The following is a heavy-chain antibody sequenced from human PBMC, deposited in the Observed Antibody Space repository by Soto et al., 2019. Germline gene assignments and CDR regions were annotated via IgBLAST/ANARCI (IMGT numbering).Heavy chain of an antibody. CDR2: INTYNGKT. CDR3: ARDIEYCSGGSCYFIRFDP. Sequence: GASVKVSCKTSGYIFTSYGIGWARQAPGQGLEWMGWINTYNGKTNYAQNLQGRVTLTTDTSTSTAYMELRSLRSNDTAIYYCARDIEYCSGGSCYFIRFDPWGQGTLVTVSS. D-gene: IGHD2-15*01. V-gene: IGHV1-18*01. J-gene: IGHJ5*02. CDR1: GYIFTSYG.